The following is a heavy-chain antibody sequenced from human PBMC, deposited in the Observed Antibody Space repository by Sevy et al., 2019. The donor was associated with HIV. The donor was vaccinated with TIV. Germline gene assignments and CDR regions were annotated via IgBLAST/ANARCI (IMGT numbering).Heavy chain of an antibody. CDR2: IKTDGSDT. Sequence: GGSLRLSCAASGXXFSSYWMHWVRQAPGKGLVWVSRIKTDGSDTSYADSVKGRFTISRDNTKNTLYLQMNSLRAEDTAVYYCARRPTDQSGSYWFDPWGQGTLVTVSS. CDR1: GXXFSSYW. V-gene: IGHV3-74*01. D-gene: IGHD1-26*01. J-gene: IGHJ5*02. CDR3: ARRPTDQSGSYWFDP.